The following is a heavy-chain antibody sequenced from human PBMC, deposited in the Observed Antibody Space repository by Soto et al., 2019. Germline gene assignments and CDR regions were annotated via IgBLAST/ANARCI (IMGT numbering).Heavy chain of an antibody. D-gene: IGHD3-3*01. CDR2: FNPEGGNT. J-gene: IGHJ4*02. Sequence: ASVKVSCKASGYTLTSYDINWVRQATGKGLEWMGCFNPEGGNTIYAQKFQGRVTMTEDTYTDTAYMELSSLRSEDTAVYYCATGVRFLEWLDFDYWGQGTLVTVSS. CDR1: GYTLTSYD. V-gene: IGHV1-8*01. CDR3: ATGVRFLEWLDFDY.